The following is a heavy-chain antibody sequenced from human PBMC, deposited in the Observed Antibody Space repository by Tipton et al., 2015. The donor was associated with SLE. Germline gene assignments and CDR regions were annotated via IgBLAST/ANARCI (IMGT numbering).Heavy chain of an antibody. D-gene: IGHD1-1*01. CDR3: AKDHSGEKYNWNDEGVMDY. CDR2: IYSGGST. J-gene: IGHJ4*02. V-gene: IGHV3-23*03. Sequence: SLRLSCAASGFTFSSYAMSWVRQAPGKGLEWVSVIYSGGSTYYADSVKGRFTISRDNSKNTLYLQMNSLRAEDTAVYYCAKDHSGEKYNWNDEGVMDYWGQGTLVTVSS. CDR1: GFTFSSYA.